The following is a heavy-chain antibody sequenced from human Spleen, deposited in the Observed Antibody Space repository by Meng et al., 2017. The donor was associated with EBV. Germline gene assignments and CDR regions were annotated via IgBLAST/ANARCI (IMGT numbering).Heavy chain of an antibody. CDR3: ARVGQPGARYFDWWFDP. V-gene: IGHV1-3*01. D-gene: IGHD3-9*01. J-gene: IGHJ5*02. CDR2: INAGNGNT. CDR1: GYSFSRYA. Sequence: QVHLVQSGAEVKKPGASVKVSCKASGYSFSRYAIHWVRQAPGQRLEWMGWINAGNGNTKYSQKFQGRVTITGDTSASTAYMELSSLRSEDTAVYYCARVGQPGARYFDWWFDPWGQGTLCNVSS.